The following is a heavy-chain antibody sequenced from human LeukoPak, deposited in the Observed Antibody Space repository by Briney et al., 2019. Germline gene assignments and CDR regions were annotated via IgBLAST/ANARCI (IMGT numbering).Heavy chain of an antibody. D-gene: IGHD5-18*01. Sequence: PGGSLRLSCAASGFTFSSYGMHWVRQAPGKGLEWVAFIRYDGSNKYYADSVKGRFTISRDNSKNTLYLQMNSLRAEDTAVYYCAKDRGETAMGTFDYWGQGTLVTVSS. CDR3: AKDRGETAMGTFDY. CDR1: GFTFSSYG. CDR2: IRYDGSNK. J-gene: IGHJ4*02. V-gene: IGHV3-30*02.